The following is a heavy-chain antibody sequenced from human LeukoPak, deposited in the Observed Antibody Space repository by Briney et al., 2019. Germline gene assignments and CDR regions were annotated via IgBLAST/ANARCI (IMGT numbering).Heavy chain of an antibody. CDR2: IDNGGSDT. CDR1: GFTFSNYW. Sequence: GGSLRLSCAASGFTFSNYWMHWVRQAPGKGLVWVSRIDNGGSDTRHADSVKGRFTISRDNAKNSLYLQMNSLRAEDTAVYYCAPIQTWNYVQEDYWGQGTLVTVSS. CDR3: APIQTWNYVQEDY. V-gene: IGHV3-74*01. D-gene: IGHD1-7*01. J-gene: IGHJ4*02.